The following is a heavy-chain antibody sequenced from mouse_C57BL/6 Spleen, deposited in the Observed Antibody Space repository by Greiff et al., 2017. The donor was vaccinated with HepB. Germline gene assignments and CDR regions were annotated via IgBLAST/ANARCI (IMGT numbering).Heavy chain of an antibody. CDR1: GFTFSSYA. J-gene: IGHJ1*03. Sequence: EVMLVESGEGLVKPGGSLKLSCAASGFTFSSYAMSWVRQTPEKRLEWVAYISSGGDYIYYADTVKGRFTISRDNARNTLYLHMSSLKSEDTAMYYCTRYGGSYDFDVWGTGTTVTVSS. D-gene: IGHD1-1*01. CDR2: ISSGGDYI. CDR3: TRYGGSYDFDV. V-gene: IGHV5-9-1*02.